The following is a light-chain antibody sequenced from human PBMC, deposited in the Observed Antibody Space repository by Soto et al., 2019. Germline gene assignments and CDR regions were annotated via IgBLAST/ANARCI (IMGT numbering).Light chain of an antibody. Sequence: EIMMTQSPSTLSVSPGERATLSCRASQSVSNNIAWYQQKPGHAPRLLIYYASTRATGIPARFSGSGSGTEFTLTISILQSEDFALYYCQQYNNWPPITFGQGTRREIK. V-gene: IGKV3-15*01. J-gene: IGKJ5*01. CDR2: YAS. CDR1: QSVSNN. CDR3: QQYNNWPPIT.